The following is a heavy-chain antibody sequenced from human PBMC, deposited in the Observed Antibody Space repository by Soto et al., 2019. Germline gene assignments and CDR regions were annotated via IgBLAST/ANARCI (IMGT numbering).Heavy chain of an antibody. J-gene: IGHJ4*02. CDR1: GFTVSGHY. Sequence: EVQLVDSGGGLVQPGGSLKLSCAASGFTVSGHYMSWVRQPPRRGLQWISLLYSGGSTYYADSVTGLFTISRDSSKNTLYIPMDQLRVEDTAVYYCAAAIYGDCSVDYWGQGTLGTFSS. V-gene: IGHV3-53*04. CDR2: LYSGGST. D-gene: IGHD2-21*02. CDR3: AAAIYGDCSVDY.